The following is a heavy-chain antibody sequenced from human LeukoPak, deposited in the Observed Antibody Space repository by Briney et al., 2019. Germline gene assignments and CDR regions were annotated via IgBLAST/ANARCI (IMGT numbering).Heavy chain of an antibody. CDR2: IYYSGST. D-gene: IGHD3-3*01. V-gene: IGHV4-59*01. CDR3: ARTPYDFWSGYYLYFDY. Sequence: SEALSLTCTVSGGSISSYYWSWIRQPPGKGLEWIGYIYYSGSTNYNPSLKSRVTISVDTSKNQFSLKLSSVTAADTAVYYCARTPYDFWSGYYLYFDYWGQGTLVTVSS. J-gene: IGHJ4*02. CDR1: GGSISSYY.